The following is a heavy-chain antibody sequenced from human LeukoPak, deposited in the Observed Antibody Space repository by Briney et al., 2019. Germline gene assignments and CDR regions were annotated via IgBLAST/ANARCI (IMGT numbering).Heavy chain of an antibody. CDR1: GFTFNIYT. V-gene: IGHV3-23*01. CDR2: LGAGGGST. Sequence: QPGGSLRLSCATSGFTFNIYTMSWVRQAPGKGLEWVSSLGAGGGSTYYADSVKGRFITSGDNSKNALYLQMNSLRAEDTAVYYCAKGGRTVADWGQGTLVTVSS. D-gene: IGHD6-19*01. CDR3: AKGGRTVAD. J-gene: IGHJ4*02.